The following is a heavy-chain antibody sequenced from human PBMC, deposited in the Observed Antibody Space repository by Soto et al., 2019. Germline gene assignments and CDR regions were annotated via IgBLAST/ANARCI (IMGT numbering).Heavy chain of an antibody. CDR2: ISGSGGST. D-gene: IGHD6-19*01. CDR1: GFTFSSYA. CDR3: AKSGSGWPYYYYMDV. J-gene: IGHJ6*03. Sequence: GGSLRLSCAASGFTFSSYAMSWVRQTPGKGLEWVSAISGSGGSTYYADSVKGRFTFSRDNSKNTLYLQMNSLRAEDTAVYYCAKSGSGWPYYYYMDVWGKGTTVTVSS. V-gene: IGHV3-23*01.